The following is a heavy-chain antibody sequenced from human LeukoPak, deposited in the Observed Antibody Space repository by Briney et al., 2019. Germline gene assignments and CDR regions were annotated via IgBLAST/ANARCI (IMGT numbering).Heavy chain of an antibody. D-gene: IGHD6-6*01. V-gene: IGHV3-30*03. J-gene: IGHJ4*02. Sequence: GGSLRLSCAASGFTFSSYGMHWVRQAPGKGLEWVAVISYDGSKKFYADSVKGRFTISRDNSKNTLYLQMNSLRAEDTAVYYCAIRGSSYFDYWGQGTLVTVSS. CDR1: GFTFSSYG. CDR3: AIRGSSYFDY. CDR2: ISYDGSKK.